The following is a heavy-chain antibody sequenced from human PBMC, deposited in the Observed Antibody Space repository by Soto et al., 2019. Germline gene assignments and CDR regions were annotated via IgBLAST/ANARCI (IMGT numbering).Heavy chain of an antibody. CDR3: ARVGVAYYDFWSGYYSYYYYYYMDV. CDR2: MNPNSGNT. D-gene: IGHD3-3*01. Sequence: GISVKVSCKGSGYTFTGYDINWVRQATGQGLEWMGWMNPNSGNTGYAQKFQGRVTMTRNTSISTAYMELSSLRSEDTAVYYCARVGVAYYDFWSGYYSYYYYYYMDVWGKGTTVTVSS. V-gene: IGHV1-8*01. CDR1: GYTFTGYD. J-gene: IGHJ6*03.